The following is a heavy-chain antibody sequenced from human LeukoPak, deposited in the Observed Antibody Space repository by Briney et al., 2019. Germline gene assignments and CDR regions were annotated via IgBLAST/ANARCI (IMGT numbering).Heavy chain of an antibody. J-gene: IGHJ4*02. V-gene: IGHV3-7*01. D-gene: IGHD3-10*01. CDR1: GFTFSSYA. Sequence: GSLRLSCAASGFTFSSYAMSWVRQAPGKGLEWVANIKQDGSEKYYVDSVKGRFTISRDNAKNSLYLQMNSLRAEDTAVYYCAREVGVNDYWGQGTLVTVSS. CDR2: IKQDGSEK. CDR3: AREVGVNDY.